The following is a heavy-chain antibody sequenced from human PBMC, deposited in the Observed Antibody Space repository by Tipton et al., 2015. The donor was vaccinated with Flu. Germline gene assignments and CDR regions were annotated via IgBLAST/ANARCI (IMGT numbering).Heavy chain of an antibody. J-gene: IGHJ5*02. CDR3: ARGSYCGGDCYEP. CDR1: GFTFSSYE. V-gene: IGHV3-48*03. Sequence: VQLVQSGGGLVQPGGSPRLSCAASGFTFSSYEMNWVRQAPGKGLEWVSYISSSGSTIYYADSVKGRFTISRDNAKNSLYLQMNSLRAEDTAVYYCARGSYCGGDCYEPWGQGTLVTVSS. D-gene: IGHD2-21*01. CDR2: ISSSGSTI.